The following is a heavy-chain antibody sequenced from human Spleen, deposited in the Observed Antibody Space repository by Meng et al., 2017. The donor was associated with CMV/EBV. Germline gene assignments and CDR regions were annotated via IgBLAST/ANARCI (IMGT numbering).Heavy chain of an antibody. V-gene: IGHV1-69*10. CDR3: ARGNTIFGVVIIEGWFDP. CDR1: TFSSYA. D-gene: IGHD3-3*01. Sequence: TFSSYAISWVRQAPGQGLEWMGGIIPILGIANYAQKFQGRVTITADKSTSTAYMELSSLRSEDTAVYYCARGNTIFGVVIIEGWFDPWGQGTLVTVSS. CDR2: IIPILGIA. J-gene: IGHJ5*02.